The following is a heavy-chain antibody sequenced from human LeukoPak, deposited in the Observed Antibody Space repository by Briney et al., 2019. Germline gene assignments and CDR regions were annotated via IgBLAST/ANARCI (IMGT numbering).Heavy chain of an antibody. J-gene: IGHJ3*02. CDR3: AREGEKGYYDFWSGYSTGAFDI. V-gene: IGHV4-39*07. D-gene: IGHD3-3*01. CDR1: GGSISSSSYY. Sequence: TSETLSLTCTVSGGSISSSSYYWGWIRQPPGKGLEWIGSIYYSGSTYYNPSLKSRVTISVDTSKNQFSLKLSPVTAADTAVYYCAREGEKGYYDFWSGYSTGAFDIWGQGTMVTVSS. CDR2: IYYSGST.